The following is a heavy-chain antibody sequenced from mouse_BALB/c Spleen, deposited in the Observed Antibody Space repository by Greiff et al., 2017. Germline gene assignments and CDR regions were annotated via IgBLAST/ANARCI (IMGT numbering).Heavy chain of an antibody. CDR3: ARAGDGPYAMDY. Sequence: EVQLQQSGAELVKPGASVKLSCTASGFNIKDTYMPWVKQRPEQGLEWIGRIDRANGNTKYDPKFQGKATITADTSSNTAYLQLSSLTSEDTAVYYCARAGDGPYAMDYWGQGTSVTVSS. J-gene: IGHJ4*01. V-gene: IGHV14-3*02. D-gene: IGHD2-3*01. CDR1: GFNIKDTY. CDR2: IDRANGNT.